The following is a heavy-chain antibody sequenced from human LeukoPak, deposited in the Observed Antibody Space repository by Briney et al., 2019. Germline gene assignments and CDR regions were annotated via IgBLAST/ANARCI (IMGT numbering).Heavy chain of an antibody. D-gene: IGHD4-17*01. V-gene: IGHV1-8*03. CDR1: GYTFTSYD. CDR3: AREGYGDYVAGYMDV. J-gene: IGHJ6*03. CDR2: MNPNSGNT. Sequence: ASVKVSCKASGYTFTSYDINWVLQATGQGLEWMGWMNPNSGNTGYAQKFQGRVTITRNTSISTAYMELSGLRSEDTAVYYCAREGYGDYVAGYMDVWGKGTTVTVSS.